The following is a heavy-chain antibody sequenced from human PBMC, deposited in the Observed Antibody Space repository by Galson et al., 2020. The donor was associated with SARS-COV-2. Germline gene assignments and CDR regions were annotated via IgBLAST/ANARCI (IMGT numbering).Heavy chain of an antibody. CDR3: ARARGGHYYYGMDV. Sequence: GESLKISCAASGFTFSSYAMHWVRQAPGKGLEWVAVISYDGSNKYYADSVKGRFTISRDNSKNTLYLQMNSLRAEDTAVYYCARARGGHYYYGMDVWGQGTTVTVSS. CDR2: ISYDGSNK. V-gene: IGHV3-30*04. J-gene: IGHJ6*02. CDR1: GFTFSSYA. D-gene: IGHD3-16*01.